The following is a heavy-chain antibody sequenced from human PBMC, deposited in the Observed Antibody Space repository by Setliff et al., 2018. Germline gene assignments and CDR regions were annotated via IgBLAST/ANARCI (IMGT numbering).Heavy chain of an antibody. J-gene: IGHJ4*02. V-gene: IGHV1-46*01. D-gene: IGHD2-2*02. CDR1: GYSFIRYY. CDR3: VRLAAIPEPATGVLG. CDR2: INVSGGSA. Sequence: GASVKVSCKTSGYSFIRYYMYWVRQAPGQGLEWMGLINVSGGSASYEQKFQGRVTMTRDTSTGTVYMELTSLKSEDTAVYYCVRLAAIPEPATGVLGWGQGTLVTVSS.